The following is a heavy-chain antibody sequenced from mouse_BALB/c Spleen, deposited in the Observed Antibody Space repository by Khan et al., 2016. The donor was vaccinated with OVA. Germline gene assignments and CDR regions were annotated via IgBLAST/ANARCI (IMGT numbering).Heavy chain of an antibody. Sequence: EVQLVESGGDLVKPGGSLKLSCAASGFTFSSYGMSLVRQTPDKRLEWVATISSGGDYTYYPDSVKGRFTISRDNAKNTLYLQMSSLKSEDTAMYYCASHLTGSFAYWGQGTLVTVSA. CDR3: ASHLTGSFAY. CDR2: ISSGGDYT. V-gene: IGHV5-6*01. J-gene: IGHJ3*01. D-gene: IGHD4-1*01. CDR1: GFTFSSYG.